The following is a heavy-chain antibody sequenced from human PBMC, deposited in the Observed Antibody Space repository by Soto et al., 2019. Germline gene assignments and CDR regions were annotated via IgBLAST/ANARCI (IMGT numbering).Heavy chain of an antibody. Sequence: SVKVSCKASGGTFSSYAISWVRQAPGQGLEWMGGIIPIFGTANYAQKFRGGVTITADESTSTAYMELSSLRSEDTAVYYCARERMATITRGYFDYWGQGTLVT. V-gene: IGHV1-69*13. J-gene: IGHJ4*02. CDR2: IIPIFGTA. D-gene: IGHD5-12*01. CDR3: ARERMATITRGYFDY. CDR1: GGTFSSYA.